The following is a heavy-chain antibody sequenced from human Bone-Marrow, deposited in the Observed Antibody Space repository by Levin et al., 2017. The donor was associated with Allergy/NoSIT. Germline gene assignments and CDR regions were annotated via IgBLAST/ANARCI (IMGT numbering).Heavy chain of an antibody. Sequence: SGPTLVKPTQTLTLTCTFSGFSLSTSGMCVSWIRQPPGKALEWLARIDWDDDKYYSTSLKTRLTISKDTPKNQVVLTMTNMDPVDTATYYCARIPHLGYNYGYYYGMDVWGQGTTVTVSS. CDR3: ARIPHLGYNYGYYYGMDV. J-gene: IGHJ6*02. V-gene: IGHV2-70*11. D-gene: IGHD5-18*01. CDR2: IDWDDDK. CDR1: GFSLSTSGMC.